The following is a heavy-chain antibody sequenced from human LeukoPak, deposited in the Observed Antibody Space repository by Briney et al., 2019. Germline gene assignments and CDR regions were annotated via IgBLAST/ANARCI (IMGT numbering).Heavy chain of an antibody. D-gene: IGHD5-18*01. CDR2: IYYSGTT. J-gene: IGHJ4*02. V-gene: IGHV4-38-2*02. Sequence: PSETLSLTCTVSGYSISSGYYWGWIRQPPGKGLEWIGYIYYSGTTNYNPSLKSRVTISIDTSKSQFSLKLSSVTAADTAVYYCATNNYGRLDYWGQGILVTVSS. CDR3: ATNNYGRLDY. CDR1: GYSISSGYY.